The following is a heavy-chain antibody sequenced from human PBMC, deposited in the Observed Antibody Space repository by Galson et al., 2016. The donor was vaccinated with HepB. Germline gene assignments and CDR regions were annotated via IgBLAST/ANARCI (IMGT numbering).Heavy chain of an antibody. CDR1: GYTFGSHD. CDR3: ARVRHCSGGSCYLSPRGTLGYFDY. CDR2: MNPNSGNT. V-gene: IGHV1-8*01. J-gene: IGHJ4*02. D-gene: IGHD2-15*01. Sequence: SVKVSCKASGYTFGSHDINWVRQATGQGLEWMGWMNPNSGNTGYAQKFQGRVTLTRDTSISAAYMELSSLTSEDTAVYYRARVRHCSGGSCYLSPRGTLGYFDYWGQGTVGTVSS.